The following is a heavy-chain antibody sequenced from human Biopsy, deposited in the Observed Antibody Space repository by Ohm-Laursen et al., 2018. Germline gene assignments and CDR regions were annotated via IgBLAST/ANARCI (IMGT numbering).Heavy chain of an antibody. CDR1: GYTFTDYY. J-gene: IGHJ5*02. V-gene: IGHV1-2*02. Sequence: ASVKVSCKASGYTFTDYYVHWVRQAPGHGLEWMGWIDTINGGARYAQKFQGRVTMTRDTSISTAYMELSRLTSDDTAVYYCARERDPWGQGTLITVSS. CDR3: ARERDP. CDR2: IDTINGGA.